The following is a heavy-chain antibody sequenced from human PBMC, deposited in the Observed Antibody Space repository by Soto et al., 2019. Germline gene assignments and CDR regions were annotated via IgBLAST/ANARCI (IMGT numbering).Heavy chain of an antibody. J-gene: IGHJ5*02. Sequence: ASVKVSCKASGYTLTRYGIIWVRQAPGQGLEWMGWISAYSGNTNYAQKLQGRVTMTTDTSTSTAYMELRSLRSDDTAVYYCARGPLTGLHPYSSWFDPWGQGTLVTVSS. CDR1: GYTLTRYG. CDR2: ISAYSGNT. D-gene: IGHD3-9*01. V-gene: IGHV1-18*01. CDR3: ARGPLTGLHPYSSWFDP.